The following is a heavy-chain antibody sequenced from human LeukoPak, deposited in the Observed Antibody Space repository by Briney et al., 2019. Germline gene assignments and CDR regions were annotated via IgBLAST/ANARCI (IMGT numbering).Heavy chain of an antibody. D-gene: IGHD2-15*01. CDR1: GASVSSDGYS. J-gene: IGHJ4*02. CDR3: AATSGFCTGGRCYLLDS. V-gene: IGHV4-30-2*01. CDR2: IHRSGST. Sequence: SQTLPLTCAVSGASVSSDGYSWSWIRQPPGKGLEGIGYIHRSGSTYYSPSFRSRVTMPVDRSKNQFSLEMTSVTAADTAVYYCAATSGFCTGGRCYLLDSWGQGTLVSVSS.